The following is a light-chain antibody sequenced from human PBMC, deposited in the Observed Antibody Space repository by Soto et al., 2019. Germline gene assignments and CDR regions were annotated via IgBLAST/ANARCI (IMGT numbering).Light chain of an antibody. CDR2: GAS. Sequence: EIVLTQSPATLSLSPGERATLSCRASQSVSSYLAWYQQKPGQAPRLLIYGASGRATGIPDRFSGSGSGTDFTLTISRLEPEDFATYYCQQYNSYSWTFGQGTKVDIK. CDR1: QSVSSY. CDR3: QQYNSYSWT. J-gene: IGKJ1*01. V-gene: IGKV3-11*01.